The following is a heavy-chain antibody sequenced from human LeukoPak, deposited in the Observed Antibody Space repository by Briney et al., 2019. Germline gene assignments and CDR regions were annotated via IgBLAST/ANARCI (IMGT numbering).Heavy chain of an antibody. Sequence: ASETLSLTCAVYGGSFSGYYWSWIRQPPGKWLEWIGEINHSGSTNYNPSLKSRVTISVDTSKNQFSLKLSSVTAADTAVYYCARFRRGVGYSYGNRYYFDYWGQGTLVTVSS. D-gene: IGHD5-18*01. J-gene: IGHJ4*02. CDR3: ARFRRGVGYSYGNRYYFDY. CDR1: GGSFSGYY. CDR2: INHSGST. V-gene: IGHV4-34*01.